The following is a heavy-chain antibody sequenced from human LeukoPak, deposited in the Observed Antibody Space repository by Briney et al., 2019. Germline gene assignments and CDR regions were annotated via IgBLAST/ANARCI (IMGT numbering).Heavy chain of an antibody. CDR3: ARVSIAAAGTFCYFDY. CDR2: IKQDGSEK. CDR1: GFTFSSYW. J-gene: IGHJ4*02. V-gene: IGHV3-7*04. Sequence: GGSLRLSCAASGFTFSSYWMSWVRQAPGKGLEWVANIKQDGSEKYYVDSMKGRFTISRDNAKNSLYLQMNSLRAEDTAVYYCARVSIAAAGTFCYFDYWGQGTLVTVSS. D-gene: IGHD6-13*01.